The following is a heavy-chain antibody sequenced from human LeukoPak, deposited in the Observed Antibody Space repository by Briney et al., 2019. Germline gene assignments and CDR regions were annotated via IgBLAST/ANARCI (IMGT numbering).Heavy chain of an antibody. D-gene: IGHD3-9*01. CDR1: GGSISSYY. Sequence: PSETLSLTCTVSGGSISSYYWSWLRQPPGKGLEWLGYIYYSGSTNYNPSLKSRVTISVDTSKNQFSLKLSSVTAADTAVYYCAREYYDILTGYYSGFDYWGQGTLVTVSS. J-gene: IGHJ4*02. CDR2: IYYSGST. CDR3: AREYYDILTGYYSGFDY. V-gene: IGHV4-59*01.